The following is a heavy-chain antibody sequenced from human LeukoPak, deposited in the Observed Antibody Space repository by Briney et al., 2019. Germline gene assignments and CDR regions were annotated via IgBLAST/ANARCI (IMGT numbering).Heavy chain of an antibody. V-gene: IGHV1-2*06. Sequence: ASVKVSCKASGYTFTGYHMHWVRQAPGQGPEWMGRLSPNSGATNYAQKFQGRVTMTSDTSISTAYMELSSLRSDDTAVYYCARDEVGGGPDAFDIWGQGTMVTVPS. CDR2: LSPNSGAT. CDR3: ARDEVGGGPDAFDI. CDR1: GYTFTGYH. J-gene: IGHJ3*02. D-gene: IGHD1-26*01.